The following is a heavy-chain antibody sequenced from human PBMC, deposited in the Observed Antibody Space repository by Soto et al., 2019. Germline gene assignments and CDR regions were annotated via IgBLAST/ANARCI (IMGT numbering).Heavy chain of an antibody. D-gene: IGHD2-15*01. CDR1: GGSISSYY. CDR3: ARSYRRYCSGGSCYSHYYYYMDV. V-gene: IGHV4-59*01. J-gene: IGHJ6*03. Sequence: GGSISSYYWSWVRQPPGKGLEWIGYIYYSGSTNYNPSLKSRVTISVDTSKDQFSLKLSSVTAADTAVYYCARSYRRYCSGGSCYSHYYYYMDVWGKGTTVTVSS. CDR2: IYYSGST.